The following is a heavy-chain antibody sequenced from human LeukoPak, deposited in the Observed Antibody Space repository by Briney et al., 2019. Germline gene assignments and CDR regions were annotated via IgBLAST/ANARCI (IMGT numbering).Heavy chain of an antibody. V-gene: IGHV4-61*02. D-gene: IGHD3-16*01. Sequence: SETLSLTCTVSGGSISSGSYYWSWIQQPARKGLEWIGRIYTSGSTNYNPSLKSRVTISVDTSKNQFSLKLSSVTAADTAVYYCASGSYYDYPDAFDIWGQGTMVTVSS. CDR3: ASGSYYDYPDAFDI. J-gene: IGHJ3*02. CDR2: IYTSGST. CDR1: GGSISSGSYY.